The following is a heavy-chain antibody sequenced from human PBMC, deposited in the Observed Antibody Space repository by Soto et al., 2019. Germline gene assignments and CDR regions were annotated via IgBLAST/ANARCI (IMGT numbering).Heavy chain of an antibody. V-gene: IGHV3-33*01. Sequence: LRLSCAASGFTFRSYGMHWVRQAPGKGLEWVAVIWYDGSNKYYADSVKGRFTISRDNSRNTLYLQMDSLSAEDTAVYYCARDRGTYSDRSRFGYFEYWGQGTLVTVSS. CDR1: GFTFRSYG. CDR2: IWYDGSNK. D-gene: IGHD1-26*01. J-gene: IGHJ4*02. CDR3: ARDRGTYSDRSRFGYFEY.